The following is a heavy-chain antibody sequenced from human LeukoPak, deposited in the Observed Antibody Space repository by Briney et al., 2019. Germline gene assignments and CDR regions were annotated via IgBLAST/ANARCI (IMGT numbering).Heavy chain of an antibody. V-gene: IGHV4-4*07. CDR3: ARDASSGWFPYYYYYMDV. CDR1: GGSISSYY. CDR2: IYTSGST. J-gene: IGHJ6*03. D-gene: IGHD6-19*01. Sequence: PSETLCLTCTVSGGSISSYYWSWIRQPAGKGLEWIGRIYTSGSTNYNPSLKSRVTMSVDTSKNQFSLKLSSVTAADTAVYYCARDASSGWFPYYYYYMDVWGKGTTVTVSS.